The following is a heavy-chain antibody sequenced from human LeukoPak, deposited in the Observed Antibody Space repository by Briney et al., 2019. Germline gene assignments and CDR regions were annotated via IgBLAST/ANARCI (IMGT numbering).Heavy chain of an antibody. CDR2: ISSSSSYI. Sequence: PGGSLRLSCAASGFTFSSYSMNWVRQAPGKGLEWVSSISSSSSYIYYADSVKGRFTISRDNAKNSLYLQMNSLRAEDTAVYYCARDPPGRSRCFDYWGQGTLVTVSS. J-gene: IGHJ4*02. CDR1: GFTFSSYS. D-gene: IGHD2-2*01. CDR3: ARDPPGRSRCFDY. V-gene: IGHV3-21*01.